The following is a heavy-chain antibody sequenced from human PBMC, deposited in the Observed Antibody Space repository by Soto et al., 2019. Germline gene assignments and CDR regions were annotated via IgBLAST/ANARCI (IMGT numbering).Heavy chain of an antibody. J-gene: IGHJ6*02. CDR2: IYPGDSDT. CDR1: GYSFTSYW. CDR3: ARRGWSSSSPYYYGMDV. D-gene: IGHD6-6*01. V-gene: IGHV5-51*01. Sequence: GESLKIACRGSGYSFTSYWIGWVRQVPGKGLEWLGIIYPGDSDTRYSPSFQGQVTISADKSISTAYLQWSSLKASDTAMYYCARRGWSSSSPYYYGMDVWGQGT.